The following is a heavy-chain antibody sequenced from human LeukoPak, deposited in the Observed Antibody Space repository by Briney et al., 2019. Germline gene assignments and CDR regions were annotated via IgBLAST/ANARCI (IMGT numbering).Heavy chain of an antibody. J-gene: IGHJ4*02. D-gene: IGHD3-22*01. Sequence: GESLKISCKGSGYSFTNYWIGWVRQMPGKGLEWMGIIYPGDSDTRYRPSFQGQVTISADKSITTAYLQWSSLKASDTAIYYCARRHYYDSSGYYAFFDYWGQGTLVTVSS. V-gene: IGHV5-51*01. CDR3: ARRHYYDSSGYYAFFDY. CDR1: GYSFTNYW. CDR2: IYPGDSDT.